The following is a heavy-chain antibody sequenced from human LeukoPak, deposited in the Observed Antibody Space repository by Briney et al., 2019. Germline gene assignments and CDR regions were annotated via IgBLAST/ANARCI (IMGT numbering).Heavy chain of an antibody. Sequence: PGGSLRLSCAASGFTFSHYRMHWVRQVPGKGLVWASRIHGDGSSPIYADSVKGRFTISRDNAKNTLYLQMNSLGVEDGGIYYCARDGSLPDYWGQGTLVTVSS. V-gene: IGHV3-74*01. CDR1: GFTFSHYR. CDR3: ARDGSLPDY. CDR2: IHGDGSSP. D-gene: IGHD1-1*01. J-gene: IGHJ4*02.